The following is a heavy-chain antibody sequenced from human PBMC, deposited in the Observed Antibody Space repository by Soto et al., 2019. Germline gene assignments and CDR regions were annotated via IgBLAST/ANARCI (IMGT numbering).Heavy chain of an antibody. Sequence: ASVKVSCEASGYTFTSYGISCVRQAPGQGLEWMGWISAYNGNTNYAQKLQGRVTMTTDTSTSTAYMELRSLRSDDTAVYYCARVSGTVIAAAATEVYYWGQGTLVTVSS. D-gene: IGHD6-13*01. V-gene: IGHV1-18*01. CDR3: ARVSGTVIAAAATEVYY. CDR2: ISAYNGNT. CDR1: GYTFTSYG. J-gene: IGHJ4*02.